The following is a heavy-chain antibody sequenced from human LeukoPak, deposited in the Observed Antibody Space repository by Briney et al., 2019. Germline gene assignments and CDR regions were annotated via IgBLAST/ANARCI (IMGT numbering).Heavy chain of an antibody. CDR2: IIPIFGTA. D-gene: IGHD1-1*01. CDR3: ARVQLGLRVAHYMDV. J-gene: IGHJ6*03. V-gene: IGHV1-69*13. CDR1: GGTFSSYA. Sequence: SVKVSCKASGGTFSSYAISWVRQAPGQGLEWMRGIIPIFGTANYAQKFQGRVTITADESTSTAYMELSSLRSEDTAVYYCARVQLGLRVAHYMDVWGKGTTVTISS.